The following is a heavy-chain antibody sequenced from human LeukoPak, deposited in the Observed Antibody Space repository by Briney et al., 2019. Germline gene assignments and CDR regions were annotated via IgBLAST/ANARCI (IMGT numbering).Heavy chain of an antibody. J-gene: IGHJ5*02. CDR1: GDSFSSNSAA. CDR2: TYYRSQWYN. V-gene: IGHV6-1*01. D-gene: IGHD5-18*01. Sequence: SQTLSLTCAISGDSFSSNSAAWNWIRQSPSRGLEWLGRTYYRSQWYNDYAVPLKSRININPDTSKNQFSLQLNSVTPEDTAVYYCARAPLYSYGQNWFDPWGQGTLVTVSS. CDR3: ARAPLYSYGQNWFDP.